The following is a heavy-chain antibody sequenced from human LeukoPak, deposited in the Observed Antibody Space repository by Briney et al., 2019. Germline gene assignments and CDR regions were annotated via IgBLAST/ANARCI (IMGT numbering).Heavy chain of an antibody. D-gene: IGHD6-6*01. V-gene: IGHV1-69*05. CDR1: GGTFSSYA. J-gene: IGHJ6*03. CDR2: IIPIFGTA. Sequence: SVKVSCKASGGTFSSYAISWVRQAPGQGLEWIGGIIPIFGTANYAQKFQGRVTITTDESTSTAYMELSSLRSEDTAVYYCATSIAARPVYYYMDVWGKGTTVTVSS. CDR3: ATSIAARPVYYYMDV.